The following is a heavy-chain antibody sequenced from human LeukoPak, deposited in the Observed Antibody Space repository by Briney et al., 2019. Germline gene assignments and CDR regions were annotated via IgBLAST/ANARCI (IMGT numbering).Heavy chain of an antibody. J-gene: IGHJ4*02. CDR1: GFTFSSYA. V-gene: IGHV3-23*01. CDR3: AKPSPYADCVDAVGLGY. Sequence: WGSVRLSFEASGFTFSSYAMSWVRQAPGKGLEWVSAISGGGGSTYYADSLKGRFTISRDNSKNTLYLQMNSLRAEDTAVYYCAKPSPYADCVDAVGLGYWGQGTLVTVSS. CDR2: ISGGGGST. D-gene: IGHD4-17*01.